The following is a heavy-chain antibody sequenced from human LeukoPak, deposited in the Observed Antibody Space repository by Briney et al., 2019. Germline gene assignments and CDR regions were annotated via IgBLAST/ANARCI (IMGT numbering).Heavy chain of an antibody. Sequence: GGSLRLSCAASGFNIGPYAMYWVRQGPGRGLEWVSVIKADGSGTFYSDPVRGRFTTSRDNSKNSLYLQMSSLTSDDTALYYCATWAFYHNLDVWGQGTTVAVSS. J-gene: IGHJ6*02. D-gene: IGHD2/OR15-2a*01. CDR2: IKADGSGT. V-gene: IGHV3-43*02. CDR1: GFNIGPYA. CDR3: ATWAFYHNLDV.